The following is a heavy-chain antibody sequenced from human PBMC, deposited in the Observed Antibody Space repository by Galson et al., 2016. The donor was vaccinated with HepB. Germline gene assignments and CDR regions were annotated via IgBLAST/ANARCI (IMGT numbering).Heavy chain of an antibody. D-gene: IGHD2-21*01. V-gene: IGHV3-48*02. J-gene: IGHJ3*01. CDR1: GFTFSAST. CDR2: INAPSDAI. Sequence: SLRLSCAASGFTFSASTMNWVRQTPEKGLEWVSYINAPSDAIYYADSVEGRFTISRANAKNSLYLQMNSLRDEDTALYYCARGLDSWGQGTMVPVPS. CDR3: ARGLDS.